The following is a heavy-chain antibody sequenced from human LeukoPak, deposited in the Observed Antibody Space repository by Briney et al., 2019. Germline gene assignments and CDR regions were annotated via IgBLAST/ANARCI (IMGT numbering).Heavy chain of an antibody. V-gene: IGHV1-69*06. Sequence: SVKVSCKASGGIFTSYAVSWVRQTPGHGLGGMGGIIPFFGTTNYAQRFQGRGTITADKSTSTAYIELSGLRSEDTAVYYCAEGGPEYSSSSGDAFDIWGQGTMVTVSS. CDR1: GGIFTSYA. CDR2: IIPFFGTT. CDR3: AEGGPEYSSSSGDAFDI. D-gene: IGHD6-13*01. J-gene: IGHJ3*02.